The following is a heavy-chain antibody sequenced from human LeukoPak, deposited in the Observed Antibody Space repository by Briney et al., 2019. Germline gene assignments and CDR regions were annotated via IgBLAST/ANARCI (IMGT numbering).Heavy chain of an antibody. CDR3: ASGPVDTAMVLHYFDY. Sequence: PSQTLSLTCTFSGGSISNGAHYWSWIRQHPGKGLEWIGSIHNSGTTYSNPSLMSRVTISLDTSKNQFSLKLSSVTAADTAVYFRASGPVDTAMVLHYFDYWGQGTLVTVSS. CDR1: GGSISNGAHY. D-gene: IGHD5-18*01. V-gene: IGHV4-31*03. CDR2: IHNSGTT. J-gene: IGHJ4*02.